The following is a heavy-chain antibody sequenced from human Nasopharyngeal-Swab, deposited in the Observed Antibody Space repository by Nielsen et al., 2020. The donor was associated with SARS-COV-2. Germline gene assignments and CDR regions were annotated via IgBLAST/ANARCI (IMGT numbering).Heavy chain of an antibody. V-gene: IGHV1-58*01. J-gene: IGHJ3*02. CDR3: ATDSSGYHDAFDI. D-gene: IGHD3-22*01. Sequence: WVRQAPGQRLEWIGWIVVGSGNTNYAQKFQERVTITRDMSTSTAYMELSSLRSEDTAVYYCATDSSGYHDAFDIWGQGTMVT. CDR2: IVVGSGNT.